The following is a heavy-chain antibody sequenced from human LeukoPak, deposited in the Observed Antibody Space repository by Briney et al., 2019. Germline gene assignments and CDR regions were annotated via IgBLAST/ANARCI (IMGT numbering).Heavy chain of an antibody. Sequence: GASVTVSFKASGYTFTGYYMHWVRQAPGQGLEWMGWINPNSGGTNYAQKFQGRVTMTRDTSISTAYMELSRLRSDDTAVYYCAREGDIVVVPAANFDYWGQGTLVTVSS. CDR2: INPNSGGT. D-gene: IGHD2-2*01. CDR3: AREGDIVVVPAANFDY. J-gene: IGHJ4*02. CDR1: GYTFTGYY. V-gene: IGHV1-2*02.